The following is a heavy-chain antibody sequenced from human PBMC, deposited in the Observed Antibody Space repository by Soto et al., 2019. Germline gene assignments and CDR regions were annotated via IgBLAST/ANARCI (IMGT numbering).Heavy chain of an antibody. J-gene: IGHJ5*02. V-gene: IGHV4-59*01. Sequence: QVQLQESGPGLAKPSETLSLTCTVSGGSISSYYWSWIRQPPGKGLEWIGYIYYSGSTNYNPSLKSRVTISVDTSKNQFSLKLSSVTAADTAVYYCARGWRQLVPNWFDPWGQGTLVTVSS. CDR3: ARGWRQLVPNWFDP. CDR1: GGSISSYY. CDR2: IYYSGST. D-gene: IGHD6-6*01.